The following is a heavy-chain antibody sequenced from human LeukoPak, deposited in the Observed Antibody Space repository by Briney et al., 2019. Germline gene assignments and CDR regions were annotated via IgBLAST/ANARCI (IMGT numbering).Heavy chain of an antibody. CDR2: IYHSGST. V-gene: IGHV4-30-2*02. D-gene: IGHD5-24*01. CDR1: GGSISSGGYS. J-gene: IGHJ4*02. CDR3: AAYLRDGYILLDY. Sequence: SETLSLTCAVSGGSISSGGYSWSWIRQPPGKGLEWIGYIYHSGSTYYNPSLKSRVTISVDRSKNQFSLKLSSVTAADTAVYYCAAYLRDGYILLDYWGQGTLVTVSS.